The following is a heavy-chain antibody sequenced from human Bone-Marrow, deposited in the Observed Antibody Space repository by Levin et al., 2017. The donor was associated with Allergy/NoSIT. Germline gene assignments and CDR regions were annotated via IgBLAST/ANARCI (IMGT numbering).Heavy chain of an antibody. J-gene: IGHJ4*02. CDR3: GSAFTPGIAVAQPPH. Sequence: GGSLRLSCAASGLTFSGYGMHWVRQAPGKGLDWVAIISYDGSNKYYADSVMGRFTVSRDNSKNTLFLHMNSLRVDDTAMYYCGSAFTPGIAVAQPPHWGQGTLVTVSS. CDR1: GLTFSGYG. V-gene: IGHV3-30*03. CDR2: ISYDGSNK. D-gene: IGHD6-19*01.